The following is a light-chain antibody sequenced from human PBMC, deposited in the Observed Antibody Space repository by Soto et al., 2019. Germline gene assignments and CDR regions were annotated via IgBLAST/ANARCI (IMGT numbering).Light chain of an antibody. J-gene: IGKJ4*01. CDR2: AAS. Sequence: DIQLTQSPSFLSASVGDRVTITCRASQGISSNLAWYQQKPGKAPKLLIYAASTLQSGVPSRLSGSGSGTEFTLTISSLQPEDFATYYCQQRSNWPPVTFGGGTKVDIK. V-gene: IGKV1-9*01. CDR1: QGISSN. CDR3: QQRSNWPPVT.